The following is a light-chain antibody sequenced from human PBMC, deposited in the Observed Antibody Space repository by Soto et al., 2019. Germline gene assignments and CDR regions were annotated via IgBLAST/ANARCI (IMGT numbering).Light chain of an antibody. Sequence: QPVLTQPPSASASLGASVKLTCTLTTEYRSYSIAWHQLQPEKGPRFLMKLNSDGRHYKGDGIPDRFSGSSSGAERYLTISRLQSDDEADYYCQTWGSGIQEVFGGGTKLTVL. CDR1: TEYRSYS. CDR3: QTWGSGIQEV. J-gene: IGLJ2*01. V-gene: IGLV4-69*01. CDR2: LNSDGRH.